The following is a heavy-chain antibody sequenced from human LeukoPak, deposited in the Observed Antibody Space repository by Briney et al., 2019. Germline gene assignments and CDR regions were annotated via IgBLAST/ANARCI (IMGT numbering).Heavy chain of an antibody. CDR1: GFNFRSYG. CDR2: IMYDGSNK. V-gene: IGHV3-30*02. D-gene: IGHD5-12*01. J-gene: IGHJ5*02. CDR3: AKEQRGYSGYAVGSCFDP. Sequence: PGGSLRLSCAASGFNFRSYGMHWVRQAPGKGLEWVAFIMYDGSNKYYADSVKGRFTVSKDNSKDTLYLQVESLRAEDTAVYYCAKEQRGYSGYAVGSCFDPWGQGTLVTVSS.